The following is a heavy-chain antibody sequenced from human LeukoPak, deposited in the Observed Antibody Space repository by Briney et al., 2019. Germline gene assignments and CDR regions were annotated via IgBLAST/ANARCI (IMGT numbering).Heavy chain of an antibody. CDR3: AKENWPTVTSQGRTSSAY. CDR1: GFTFSDYD. J-gene: IGHJ4*02. D-gene: IGHD4-17*01. CDR2: ISSSGGSI. V-gene: IGHV3-11*01. Sequence: GGSLRLSCAASGFTFSDYDMSWVRQAPGKGLEWVSYISSSGGSIYYADSVKGRFTISRDNSKNTLYLQMNSLRAEDTAVYYCAKENWPTVTSQGRTSSAYWGQGTLVT.